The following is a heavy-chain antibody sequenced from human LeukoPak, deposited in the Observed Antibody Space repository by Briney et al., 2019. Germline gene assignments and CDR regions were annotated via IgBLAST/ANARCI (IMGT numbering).Heavy chain of an antibody. V-gene: IGHV3-23*01. J-gene: IGHJ4*02. CDR1: GFTFSSYA. D-gene: IGHD3-22*01. CDR3: AKPHWYDSSGYYYAH. Sequence: GGSLRLSCAASGFTFSSYAMSWVRQAPGKGLEWVSAISGSGGSTYYADSVKGRFTISRDNSKNTLYLQMNSLRAEDTAVYYCAKPHWYDSSGYYYAHWGQGTLVTVSS. CDR2: ISGSGGST.